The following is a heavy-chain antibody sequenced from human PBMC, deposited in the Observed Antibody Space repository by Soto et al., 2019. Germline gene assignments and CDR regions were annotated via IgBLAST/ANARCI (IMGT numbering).Heavy chain of an antibody. CDR2: IYWDDDK. Sequence: QITLKESGPTLVGPTQTLTLTCTFSGFSLTTKGVGVGWIRQPPGKALEWLAIIYWDDDKRYSPSLKNRLTITKDTSKHQVVLTMANMVPLDTATYYCAHIVITFGGVIGDDAFDIWGQGTMVTVSS. V-gene: IGHV2-5*02. J-gene: IGHJ3*02. CDR1: GFSLTTKGVG. D-gene: IGHD3-16*02. CDR3: AHIVITFGGVIGDDAFDI.